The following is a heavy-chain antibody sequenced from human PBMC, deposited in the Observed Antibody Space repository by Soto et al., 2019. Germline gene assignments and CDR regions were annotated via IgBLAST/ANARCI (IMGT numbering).Heavy chain of an antibody. D-gene: IGHD3-3*01. CDR3: VIVGRTS. CDR2: SKNKANGYTM. J-gene: IGHJ3*01. V-gene: IGHV3-72*01. CDR1: GLTFSDYY. Sequence: EVQVVESGGGLVQPGGSLRLSCAVSGLTFSDYYFDWVRQSPGKGLEWVGRSKNKANGYTMEYAAYVKGRFTISRDDSKNSVFLQMSSLRTDDTAVYYCVIVGRTSWGHGTTVTVPS.